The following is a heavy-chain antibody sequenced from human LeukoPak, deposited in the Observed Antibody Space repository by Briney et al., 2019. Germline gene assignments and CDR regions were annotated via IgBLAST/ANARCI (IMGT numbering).Heavy chain of an antibody. CDR1: GFIVSSYS. CDR3: ARFSPPSHTWFDP. Sequence: PGGSLRLSYAASGFIVSSYSMNWVRQAPGKGLEWVSYMSSSSTIFYADSVKGRFTISRDDANNSLFLQMNSLRAEDTAIYYCARFSPPSHTWFDPWGQGTLVTVSS. CDR2: MSSSSTI. J-gene: IGHJ5*02. V-gene: IGHV3-48*01.